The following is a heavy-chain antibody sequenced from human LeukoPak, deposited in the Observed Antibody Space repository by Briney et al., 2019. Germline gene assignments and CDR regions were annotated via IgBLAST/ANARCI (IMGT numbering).Heavy chain of an antibody. V-gene: IGHV1-2*02. Sequence: ASVKVSCKTSGYTFSGYYMNWVRQAPGQGLEWMGGTHPNSGGTYYAQKFKGRVTMTRDTSITTAYMELSWLTSDDTAVYYCARAPLVGATTIYFDYWGQGTLVTVSS. CDR2: THPNSGGT. CDR3: ARAPLVGATTIYFDY. J-gene: IGHJ4*02. D-gene: IGHD1-26*01. CDR1: GYTFSGYY.